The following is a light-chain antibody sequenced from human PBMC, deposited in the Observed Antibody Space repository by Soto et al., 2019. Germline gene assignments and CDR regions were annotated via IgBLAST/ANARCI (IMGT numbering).Light chain of an antibody. J-gene: IGKJ3*01. CDR2: GTS. CDR3: QQYSSWPSFT. Sequence: EIVLTQSPGTLSLSPGERATLSCRASQTVSSSYLAWYQQKPGQAPRLLIYGTSGRATGIPDRFSGSGSGTDFTLTISSLEPEDFAVYYCQQYSSWPSFTFGPGTKVDIK. V-gene: IGKV3-20*01. CDR1: QTVSSSY.